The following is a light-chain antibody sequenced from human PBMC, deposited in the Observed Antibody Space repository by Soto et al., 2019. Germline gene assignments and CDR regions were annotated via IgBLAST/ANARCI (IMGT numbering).Light chain of an antibody. V-gene: IGLV4-69*01. J-gene: IGLJ3*02. CDR1: SGYSTYG. CDR2: LNSDGSH. CDR3: QTWGTGIGV. Sequence: QSVLTQSPSASASLGASVKLTCTLSSGYSTYGIAWHQQQPEKGPRFLMKLNSDGSHNKGDGIPDRFSGSSSGAERYLTISSLQLEAQADYYCQTWGTGIGVFGGGTKLPLL.